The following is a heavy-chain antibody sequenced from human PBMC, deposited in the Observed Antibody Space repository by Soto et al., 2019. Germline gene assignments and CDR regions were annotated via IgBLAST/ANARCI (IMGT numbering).Heavy chain of an antibody. V-gene: IGHV1-18*01. D-gene: IGHD3-3*01. CDR2: ISAYNGNT. CDR1: GYTFTSYG. Sequence: GPPVKVSCQASGYTFTSYGISWVRQATGQGLEWMGWISAYNGNTNYAQKLQGRVTMTTDTSTSTAYMELRSLRSDDTAVYYCARVTVVTIVEDWTQDYYYYMDVWGKGTTVTVSS. CDR3: ARVTVVTIVEDWTQDYYYYMDV. J-gene: IGHJ6*03.